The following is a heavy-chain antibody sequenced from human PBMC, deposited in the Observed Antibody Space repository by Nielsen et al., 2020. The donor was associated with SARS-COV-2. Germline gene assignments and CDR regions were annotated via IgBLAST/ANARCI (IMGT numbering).Heavy chain of an antibody. V-gene: IGHV3-7*01. D-gene: IGHD3-3*01. Sequence: GGSLRLSCAASGFTFSSYWMSWVRQAPGKGLEWVANIKQDGSEKYYVDSVKGRFTISRDNAKNTLYLQMNSLRADDTAVYYCARGSQEYDFWSCYWTSRYYYYYGMDVWGQGTTVTVSS. CDR3: ARGSQEYDFWSCYWTSRYYYYYGMDV. J-gene: IGHJ6*02. CDR1: GFTFSSYW. CDR2: IKQDGSEK.